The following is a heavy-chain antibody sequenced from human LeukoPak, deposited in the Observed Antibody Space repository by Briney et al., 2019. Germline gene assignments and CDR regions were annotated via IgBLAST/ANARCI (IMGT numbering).Heavy chain of an antibody. V-gene: IGHV4-34*01. Sequence: SETLSLTCAVYGGSFSGYYWSWIRQPPGKGLEGIGEINHSGSTNYNPSLKSRVTISVDTSKNQLSLKLSSVTAADTAVYYCAREVLSIAARPFDYWGQGTLVTVSS. D-gene: IGHD6-6*01. CDR2: INHSGST. CDR3: AREVLSIAARPFDY. CDR1: GGSFSGYY. J-gene: IGHJ4*02.